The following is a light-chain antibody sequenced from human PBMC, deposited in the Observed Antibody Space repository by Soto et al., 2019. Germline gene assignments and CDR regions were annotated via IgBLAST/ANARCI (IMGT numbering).Light chain of an antibody. CDR1: SSYVGGYDY. Sequence: QSALAQPASVSGSPGQSITVSCTGTSSYVGGYDYVSWYQQHPGNAPKLLISDVTNRPSGVSNRFSGSKSGNTASLTISGLQTEDEADYYCTSYTSSSTYVFGTGTKVTVL. CDR3: TSYTSSSTYV. CDR2: DVT. J-gene: IGLJ1*01. V-gene: IGLV2-14*01.